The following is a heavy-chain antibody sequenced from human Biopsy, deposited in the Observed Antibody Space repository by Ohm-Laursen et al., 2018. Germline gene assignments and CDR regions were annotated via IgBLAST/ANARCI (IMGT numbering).Heavy chain of an antibody. CDR2: ISYDGSNK. Sequence: SLRLSCAASGFTFSSYGMHWVRQAPGKGLEWVAVISYDGSNKYYADSVKGRFTISRDNSKNTLYLQMNSLRAEDTAVYYCASQIGPVTIFGVVITSNWFDPWGQGTLVTVSS. V-gene: IGHV3-30*03. J-gene: IGHJ5*02. CDR3: ASQIGPVTIFGVVITSNWFDP. D-gene: IGHD3-3*01. CDR1: GFTFSSYG.